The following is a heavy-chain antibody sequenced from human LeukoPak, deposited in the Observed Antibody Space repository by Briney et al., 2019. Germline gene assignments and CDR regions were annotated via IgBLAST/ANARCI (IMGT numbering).Heavy chain of an antibody. CDR2: MNPNSGNT. J-gene: IGHJ4*02. V-gene: IGHV1-8*03. Sequence: ASVKVSCKASGYTFTSYDINWVRQATGQGLEWMGWMNPNSGNTGYAQKFQGRVTITRNTSISTAYMELSSLRSEDTAVYYCTRGLSIAAAGNYFDYWGQGTLVTVSS. CDR3: TRGLSIAAAGNYFDY. CDR1: GYTFTSYD. D-gene: IGHD6-13*01.